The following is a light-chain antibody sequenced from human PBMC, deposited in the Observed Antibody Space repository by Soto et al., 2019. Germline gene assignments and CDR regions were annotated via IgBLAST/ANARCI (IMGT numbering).Light chain of an antibody. J-gene: IGKJ1*01. CDR1: QSVSSNY. CDR3: HQYGSSPWT. CDR2: ASS. V-gene: IGKV3-20*01. Sequence: EIVLTQSAGTLSLSPGERATLSCRASQSVSSNYLAWYQQKPGQAPRLLIYASSSRATGIPDRFSGSGSGTDFTLTISSLEPEDFAVYYCHQYGSSPWTFGQGTRVEIK.